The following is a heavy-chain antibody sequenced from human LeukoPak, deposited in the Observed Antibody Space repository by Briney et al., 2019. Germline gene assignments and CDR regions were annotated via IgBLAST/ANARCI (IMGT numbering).Heavy chain of an antibody. V-gene: IGHV3-53*01. D-gene: IGHD4-17*01. Sequence: GSLRLSCVVSGFTVSGDYISWFRQAPGKGLEWVSVLYYGVSTFYKDSVRGRFTTSGDKFKNTVYLQMNSLRAEDTAVYYCARGRQNYGDYPYWGQGTLVTVSS. CDR1: GFTVSGDY. J-gene: IGHJ4*02. CDR3: ARGRQNYGDYPY. CDR2: LYYGVST.